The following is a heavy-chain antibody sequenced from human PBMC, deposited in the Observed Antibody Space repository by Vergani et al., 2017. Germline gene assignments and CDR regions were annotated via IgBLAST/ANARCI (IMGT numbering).Heavy chain of an antibody. D-gene: IGHD2-2*01. J-gene: IGHJ5*02. CDR2: ITPFNGNT. Sequence: QVQLVQSGADLKKPGASVKVSCKASGYTFTSYGISWVRQAPGQALEWMGWITPFNGNTNYAQKFQDRVTITRDRSMSTAYMELSSLRSEDTAMYYCALAESSTSCINSVCITPETGSWFDPWSQGTLVTVSS. V-gene: IGHV1-18*01. CDR1: GYTFTSYG. CDR3: ALAESSTSCINSVCITPETGSWFDP.